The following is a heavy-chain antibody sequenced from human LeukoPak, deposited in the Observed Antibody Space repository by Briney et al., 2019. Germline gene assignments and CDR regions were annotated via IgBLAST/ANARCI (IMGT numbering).Heavy chain of an antibody. V-gene: IGHV3-9*01. CDR3: ASDGISDY. CDR2: ISWNSGSI. CDR1: GFTFDDYA. J-gene: IGHJ4*02. D-gene: IGHD1-14*01. Sequence: PGGSLRLSCAASGFTFDDYAMHWVRQAPGKGLEWVSGISWNSGSIGYADSVKGRFTISRDNAKNSLYLQMNSLRAEDTAVYYCASDGISDYWGQGTLVTVSS.